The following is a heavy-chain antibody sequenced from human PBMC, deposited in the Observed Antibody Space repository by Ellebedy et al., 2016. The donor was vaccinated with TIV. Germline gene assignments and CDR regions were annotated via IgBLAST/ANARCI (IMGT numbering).Heavy chain of an antibody. Sequence: ASVKVSXKASGYTFTSYGISWVRQAPGQGLEWMGWISAYNGNTNYAQKLQGRVTMTTDTSTSTAYMELRSLRSDDTAVYYCAREQSEKTLAYCSGGSCYLGGFDYWGQGTLVTVSS. J-gene: IGHJ4*02. V-gene: IGHV1-18*04. D-gene: IGHD2-15*01. CDR2: ISAYNGNT. CDR1: GYTFTSYG. CDR3: AREQSEKTLAYCSGGSCYLGGFDY.